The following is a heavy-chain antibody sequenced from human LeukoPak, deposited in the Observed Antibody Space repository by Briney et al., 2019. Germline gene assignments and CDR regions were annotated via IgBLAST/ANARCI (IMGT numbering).Heavy chain of an antibody. D-gene: IGHD3-9*01. V-gene: IGHV1-69*05. CDR2: IMPLFGTA. CDR3: ARVDRYYFYLDV. J-gene: IGHJ6*03. CDR1: GGTSSTYT. Sequence: SVKVSCKASGGTSSTYTITWVRQAPGQGPEWMGGIMPLFGTANYAQKFQGRVTFTTDDSTSTAYMELSSLISEDTAIYYCARVDRYYFYLDVWGKGTTITVSS.